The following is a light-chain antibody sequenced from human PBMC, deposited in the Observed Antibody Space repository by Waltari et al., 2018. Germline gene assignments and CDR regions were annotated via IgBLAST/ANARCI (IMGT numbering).Light chain of an antibody. J-gene: IGLJ3*02. V-gene: IGLV3-19*01. Sequence: SSEVTQDPHVSVALGQTVTITCRGYSFRRYYASWYRQRPGQAPVLVLYGQERPSGIPDRFSGSTSGDTAYLTITGAQAGDEADYYCLSRDTPSTRVFGGGTRLTVV. CDR3: LSRDTPSTRV. CDR2: GQE. CDR1: SFRRYY.